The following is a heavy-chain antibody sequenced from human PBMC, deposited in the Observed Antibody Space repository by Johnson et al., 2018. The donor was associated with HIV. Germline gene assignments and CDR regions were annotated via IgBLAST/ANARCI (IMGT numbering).Heavy chain of an antibody. Sequence: VQLVESGGGVVQPGRSLRLSCAASGFTFSSYAMHWVRQAPGKGLEWVAVISYDGSHKYYADSVKGRFTISRDNSKNTLYLQMNSLSAEDTAVYYCARALTGAAAGDDAFDIWGQGTMVTVSS. CDR1: GFTFSSYA. V-gene: IGHV3-30-3*01. CDR2: ISYDGSHK. J-gene: IGHJ3*02. CDR3: ARALTGAAAGDDAFDI. D-gene: IGHD6-13*01.